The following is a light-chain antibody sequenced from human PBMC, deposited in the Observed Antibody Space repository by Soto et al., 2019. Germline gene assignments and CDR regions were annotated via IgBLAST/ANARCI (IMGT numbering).Light chain of an antibody. CDR3: HQTYRIPYT. Sequence: DIQMTQSPSSLSVSIGDRVTITCRSSQSISVYINWYQKKSGTPPKLLMYAASNLQSGVPSRFSGRGSGTDFTLTISSLQPEDFASYYCHQTYRIPYTFGQGTKVEI. J-gene: IGKJ2*01. CDR1: QSISVY. CDR2: AAS. V-gene: IGKV1-39*01.